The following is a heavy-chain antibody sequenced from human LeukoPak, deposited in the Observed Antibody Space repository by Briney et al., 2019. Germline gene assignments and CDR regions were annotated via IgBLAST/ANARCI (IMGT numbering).Heavy chain of an antibody. V-gene: IGHV4-39*07. CDR3: ARVDSSSWYYYGMDV. Sequence: SETLSLTCTVSGGSISSSSYYWGWIRQPPGKGLEWIGSIYYSGSTYYNPSLKSRVTKSVDTSKNQFSLKLSSVTAADTAVYYCARVDSSSWYYYGMDVWGQGTTVTVSS. J-gene: IGHJ6*02. D-gene: IGHD6-13*01. CDR2: IYYSGST. CDR1: GGSISSSSYY.